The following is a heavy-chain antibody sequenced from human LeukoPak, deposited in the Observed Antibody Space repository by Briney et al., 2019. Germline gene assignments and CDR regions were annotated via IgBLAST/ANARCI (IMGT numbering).Heavy chain of an antibody. Sequence: GGSLRLSCAASGFTFDDYTMHWVRQAPGKGLEWVSLISWDGGSAYYADSVKGRFTISRVNSKNTLYLQMNSLRGEDTSIYYCARCSGYGMDVWGQGTTVTVSS. D-gene: IGHD3-10*02. CDR1: GFTFDDYT. J-gene: IGHJ6*02. CDR2: ISWDGGSA. V-gene: IGHV3-43*01. CDR3: ARCSGYGMDV.